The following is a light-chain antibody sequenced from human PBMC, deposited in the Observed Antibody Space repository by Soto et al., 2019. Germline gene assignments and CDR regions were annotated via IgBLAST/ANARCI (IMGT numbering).Light chain of an antibody. J-gene: IGKJ2*01. CDR3: QQYNNWPYT. CDR2: GAS. V-gene: IGKV3-15*01. Sequence: EIVMTQSPATLSVSPGERATLSCRASQSVSSNLAWYQQKPGQAPRLLIYGASTRATGIPARFSGSGSGTELTLTISSLLSEDFAVYYCQQYNNWPYTFGQGTKLEIK. CDR1: QSVSSN.